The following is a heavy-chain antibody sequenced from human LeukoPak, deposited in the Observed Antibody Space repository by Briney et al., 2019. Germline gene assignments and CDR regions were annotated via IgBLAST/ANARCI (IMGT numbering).Heavy chain of an antibody. Sequence: GGSLRLSCAASGFTFSSYSMNWVRQAPGKGLEWVSSISSSSSYIYYADSVKGRFTISRDNAKNSLYLQMNSLRAEDTAVYYCARGHGSGRYGDFDYWGQGTLVTVSS. CDR2: ISSSSSYI. V-gene: IGHV3-21*01. CDR3: ARGHGSGRYGDFDY. D-gene: IGHD3-10*01. CDR1: GFTFSSYS. J-gene: IGHJ4*02.